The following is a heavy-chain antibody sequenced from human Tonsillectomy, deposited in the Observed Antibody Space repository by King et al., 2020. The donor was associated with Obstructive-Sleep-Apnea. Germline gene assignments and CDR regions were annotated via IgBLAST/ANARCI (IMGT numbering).Heavy chain of an antibody. CDR3: AREIGGGSRDY. CDR1: GGSISSYY. D-gene: IGHD4-23*01. Sequence: QLQESGPGLVKPSETLSLTCTVSGGSISSYYWSWVRQPPGKGLEWIGYIYYSVSTNYNPSLKSRVTISVDTSKNQFSLKLSSVTAADTAVYYCAREIGGGSRDYWGQGTLVTVSS. J-gene: IGHJ4*02. CDR2: IYYSVST. V-gene: IGHV4-59*01.